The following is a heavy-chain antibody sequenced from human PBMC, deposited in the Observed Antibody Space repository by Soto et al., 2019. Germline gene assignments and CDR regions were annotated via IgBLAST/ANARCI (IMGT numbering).Heavy chain of an antibody. CDR2: ISGSMGSVADP. Sequence: LEWVSVISGSMGSVADPYYADSVQGRFTISRDNFKSTLYLQMSSLRAEDTAIYYCAKEEGGGYYRLYYYYGMDVWGQGTTVTVSS. V-gene: IGHV3-23*01. D-gene: IGHD3-22*01. CDR3: AKEEGGGYYRLYYYYGMDV. J-gene: IGHJ6*02.